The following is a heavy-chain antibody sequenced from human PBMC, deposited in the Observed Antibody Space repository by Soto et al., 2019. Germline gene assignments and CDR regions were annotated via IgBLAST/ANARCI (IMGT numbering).Heavy chain of an antibody. V-gene: IGHV3-33*01. J-gene: IGHJ6*02. CDR3: ARAGGNVLRFLEWLPNYYYYYGMDV. D-gene: IGHD3-3*01. CDR1: GFTFSSYG. Sequence: QVQLVESGGGVVQPGRSLRLSCAASGFTFSSYGMHWVRLAPGKGLEWVAVIWYDGSNKYYADSVKGRFTISRDNSKNTLYLQRNSLRAEDTAVYYCARAGGNVLRFLEWLPNYYYYYGMDVWGQGTTVTVSS. CDR2: IWYDGSNK.